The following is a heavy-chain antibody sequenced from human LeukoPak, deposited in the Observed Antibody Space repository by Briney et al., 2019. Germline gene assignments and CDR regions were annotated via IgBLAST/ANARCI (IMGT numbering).Heavy chain of an antibody. CDR3: ARPLAAAGYRDAFDI. V-gene: IGHV3-20*01. D-gene: IGHD6-13*01. Sequence: GGSLRLSCAASGFIVSSNYMSWVRQAPGKGLEWVSGINWNGGSTGYADSVKGRFTISRDNAKNSLYLQMNSLRAEDTALYHCARPLAAAGYRDAFDIWGQGTMVTVSS. CDR1: GFIVSSNY. CDR2: INWNGGST. J-gene: IGHJ3*02.